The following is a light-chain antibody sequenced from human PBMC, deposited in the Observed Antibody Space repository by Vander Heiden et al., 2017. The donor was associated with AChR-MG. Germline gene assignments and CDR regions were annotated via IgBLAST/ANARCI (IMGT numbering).Light chain of an antibody. CDR2: LNSDGSH. J-gene: IGLJ3*02. CDR1: SGHSSYA. Sequence: QLVLTQSPSASAPLGAPVTPTCTLSSGHSSYAIAWHQQQPEKGPRYLMKLNSDGSHTKGDGIPDRFSGSSSGAERYLTISSLQSEDEADYYCQTWGTGIHWVFGGGTKLTVL. CDR3: QTWGTGIHWV. V-gene: IGLV4-69*01.